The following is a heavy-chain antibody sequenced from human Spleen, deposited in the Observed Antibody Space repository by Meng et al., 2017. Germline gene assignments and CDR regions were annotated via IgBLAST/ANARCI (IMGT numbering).Heavy chain of an antibody. D-gene: IGHD7-27*01. V-gene: IGHV4-39*07. CDR1: GGSISSSSYY. Sequence: GSLRLSCTVSGGSISSSSYYWGWIRQPPGKGLEWTGSIYYSGSTYYNPSLKSRFTISVDTSKSQFSLKLSSVTAADTAVYYCARELGGYFDYWGQGTLVTVSS. J-gene: IGHJ4*02. CDR3: ARELGGYFDY. CDR2: IYYSGST.